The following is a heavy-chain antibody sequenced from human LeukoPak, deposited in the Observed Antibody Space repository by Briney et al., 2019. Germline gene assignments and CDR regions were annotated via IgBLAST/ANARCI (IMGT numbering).Heavy chain of an antibody. CDR3: ARAPGLRLFDY. V-gene: IGHV4-38-2*02. Sequence: PSETLSLTCTVSGYSISSGYYWGWIRQPPGKGLEWIGSIYHSGSTYYNPSLKSRVTISVDTSKNQFSLKLSSVTAADTAVYYCARAPGLRLFDYWGQGTLVTVSS. CDR1: GYSISSGYY. CDR2: IYHSGST. J-gene: IGHJ4*02. D-gene: IGHD2-21*02.